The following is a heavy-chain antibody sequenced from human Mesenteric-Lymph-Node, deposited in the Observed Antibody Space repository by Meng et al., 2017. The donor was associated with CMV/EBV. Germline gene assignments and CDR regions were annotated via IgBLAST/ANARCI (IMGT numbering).Heavy chain of an antibody. V-gene: IGHV1-2*06. CDR2: INPNSGDT. J-gene: IGHJ4*02. Sequence: ASVKVSCKASGYTFTSYFIHWVRQAPGQGLEWMGRINPNSGDTDYAQKFQGRVTMTRDTSISTAYMELSRLTSDDTAVYYCARVDDRSGYYVGGGWGQGTLVTVSS. D-gene: IGHD3-22*01. CDR3: ARVDDRSGYYVGGG. CDR1: GYTFTSYF.